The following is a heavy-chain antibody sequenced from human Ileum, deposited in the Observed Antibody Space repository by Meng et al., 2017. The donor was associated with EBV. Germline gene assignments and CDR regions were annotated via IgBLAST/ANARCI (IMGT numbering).Heavy chain of an antibody. CDR1: GYRFTAFG. CDR3: ARTYYGSYGFDY. D-gene: IGHD3-10*01. Sequence: QVQFVPSGPEVKKPGASVRVSCKASGYRFTAFGISWVRQAPGQGPEWMGWITTYNGDTKYAQKFQGRVTMTRETSTNTAYMELTSLRSDDTAVYYCARTYYGSYGFDYWGQGTLVTVSS. J-gene: IGHJ4*02. V-gene: IGHV1-18*01. CDR2: ITTYNGDT.